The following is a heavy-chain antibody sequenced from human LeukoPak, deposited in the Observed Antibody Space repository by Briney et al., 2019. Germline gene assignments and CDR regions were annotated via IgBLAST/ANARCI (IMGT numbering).Heavy chain of an antibody. CDR2: IYTSGST. J-gene: IGHJ4*02. D-gene: IGHD3-10*01. CDR1: GGSISSGYY. V-gene: IGHV4-61*02. Sequence: SETLSLTCNVSGGSISSGYYWSWIRQPAGKGLEWIGRIYTSGSTNYNPSLKSRVTISVDTSKNQFSLKLSSVTAADTAVYYCASSSIMVRGVPTYFDYWGQGTLVTVSS. CDR3: ASSSIMVRGVPTYFDY.